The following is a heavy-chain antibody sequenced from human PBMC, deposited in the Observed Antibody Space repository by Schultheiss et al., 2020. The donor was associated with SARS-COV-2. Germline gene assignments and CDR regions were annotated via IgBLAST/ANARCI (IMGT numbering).Heavy chain of an antibody. Sequence: GGSLRLSCAASGFTFSSYGMHWVRQAPGKGLEWVSSISSSSSYIYYADSVKGRFTISRDNAKNSLYLQMNSLRAEDTAVYYCARDLGFSSSSFDYWGQGTLVTVSS. D-gene: IGHD6-13*01. V-gene: IGHV3-21*01. CDR2: ISSSSSYI. CDR1: GFTFSSYG. J-gene: IGHJ4*02. CDR3: ARDLGFSSSSFDY.